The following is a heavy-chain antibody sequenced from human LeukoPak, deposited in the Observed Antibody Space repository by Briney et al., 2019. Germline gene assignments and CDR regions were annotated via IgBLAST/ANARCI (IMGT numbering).Heavy chain of an antibody. CDR3: ARGGLPPPYVWGRYRSPSFAS. Sequence: SETLSLTCAVYGGSLSGYYWSGIRQPRGKGREWIGEINHSGRTNDNASVKSRLTISVDTSKNQFSLKLSSVTAADTAVYYCARGGLPPPYVWGRYRSPSFASWGQGTLVTVSS. V-gene: IGHV4-34*01. D-gene: IGHD3-16*02. CDR2: INHSGRT. J-gene: IGHJ4*02. CDR1: GGSLSGYY.